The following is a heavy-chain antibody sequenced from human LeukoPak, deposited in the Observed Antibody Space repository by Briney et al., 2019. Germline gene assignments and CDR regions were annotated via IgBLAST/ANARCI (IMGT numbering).Heavy chain of an antibody. Sequence: ASVKVSCKASGYTFTSYYMHWVRQAPGQGLEWMGIINPSGGSTSYAQKFQGRVTMTRDTSTSAVYMELRSLRSEDTAVYYCARGPLYYYGSGRGYGKDVWDKGTTVTVSS. CDR3: ARGPLYYYGSGRGYGKDV. CDR1: GYTFTSYY. V-gene: IGHV1-46*01. CDR2: INPSGGST. J-gene: IGHJ6*04. D-gene: IGHD3-10*01.